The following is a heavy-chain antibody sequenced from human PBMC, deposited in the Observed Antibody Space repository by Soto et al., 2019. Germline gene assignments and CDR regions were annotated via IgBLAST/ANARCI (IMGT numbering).Heavy chain of an antibody. D-gene: IGHD3-3*01. V-gene: IGHV4-39*01. CDR3: ARRSVLRFLEWSDYGMDV. Sequence: PSETLSLTCTVSVGSISSSSYYWGWIRQPPGKGLEWIGSIYYSGSTYYNPSLESRVTMSVDTSKNQFSLKLSSVTAADTAVYYCARRSVLRFLEWSDYGMDVWGQGTTVTVSS. J-gene: IGHJ6*02. CDR1: VGSISSSSYY. CDR2: IYYSGST.